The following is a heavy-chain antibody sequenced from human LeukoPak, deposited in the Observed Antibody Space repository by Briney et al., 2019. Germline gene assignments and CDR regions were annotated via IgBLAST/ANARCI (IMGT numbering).Heavy chain of an antibody. CDR1: GFTFSSYG. J-gene: IGHJ4*02. Sequence: GGSLRLSCAASGFTFSSYGMHWVRQAPGKGLEWVAVISYDGSKKYYEDSVKGRFTISRDNSKNTLYLQMNSLRAEDTAVYYCARCQSLIQLWLGIDYWGQGTLVTVSS. CDR2: ISYDGSKK. D-gene: IGHD5-18*01. CDR3: ARCQSLIQLWLGIDY. V-gene: IGHV3-30*03.